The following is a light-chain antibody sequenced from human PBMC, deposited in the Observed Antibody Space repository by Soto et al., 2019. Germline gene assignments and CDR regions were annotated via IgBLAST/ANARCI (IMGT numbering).Light chain of an antibody. Sequence: DIRMTQSPSTLSASVGYRVTVACRASQSIDNWLAWYQQKPGKAPKLLIYKASTLESGVPSRFSGSGSGTDFTLTISSLQPDDFATYYCQQYNSYSEAFGQGTKVDIK. CDR1: QSIDNW. J-gene: IGKJ1*01. CDR2: KAS. CDR3: QQYNSYSEA. V-gene: IGKV1-5*03.